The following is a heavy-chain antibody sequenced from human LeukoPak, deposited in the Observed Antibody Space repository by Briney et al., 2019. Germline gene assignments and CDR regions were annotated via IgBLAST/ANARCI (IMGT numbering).Heavy chain of an antibody. CDR1: GGSISSYY. CDR2: IYTSGST. V-gene: IGHV4-4*07. Sequence: SETLSLTCTVSGGSISSYYWSWIRQPAGKGLEWIGRIYTSGSTNYNPSLKSRVTMSVDTSKNQFSLKLSSVTAADTAVYYCASPPRLYDSSVADAFDIWGQGTMVTVSS. CDR3: ASPPRLYDSSVADAFDI. J-gene: IGHJ3*02. D-gene: IGHD3-22*01.